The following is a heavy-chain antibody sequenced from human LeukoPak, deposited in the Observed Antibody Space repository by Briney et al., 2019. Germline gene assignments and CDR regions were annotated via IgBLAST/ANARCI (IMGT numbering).Heavy chain of an antibody. D-gene: IGHD6-6*01. V-gene: IGHV5-51*01. CDR1: GYSFTSYW. Sequence: RGESLKISCKGSGYSFTSYWIGWVRQLPGKGLEWMGIIYPDDSDTRYSPSFQGQVTISADKSISTAYLQWSSLKASDTAMYYCARERSSQGYFDFWGQGTLVTVSS. CDR3: ARERSSQGYFDF. CDR2: IYPDDSDT. J-gene: IGHJ4*02.